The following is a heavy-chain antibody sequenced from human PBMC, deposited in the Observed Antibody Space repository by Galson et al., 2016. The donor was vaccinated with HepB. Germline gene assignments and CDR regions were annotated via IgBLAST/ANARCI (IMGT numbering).Heavy chain of an antibody. CDR3: AKRHEFCPPVGCSVDY. CDR2: DSMDGRRK. D-gene: IGHD3-10*02. J-gene: IGHJ4*02. CDR1: GFLFRGYG. V-gene: IGHV3-30*18. Sequence: SLRLSCAGSGFLFRGYGMHWVRQAPGKGLEWVAADSMDGRRKFYSDSVRGRFTITRDNSNNMLFLQMDSLRPDATAVYYCAKRHEFCPPVGCSVDYWGQGTLVSVSS.